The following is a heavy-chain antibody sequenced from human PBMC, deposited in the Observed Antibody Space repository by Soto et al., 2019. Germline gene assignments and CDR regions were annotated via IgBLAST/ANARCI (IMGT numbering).Heavy chain of an antibody. Sequence: QLQLQESGSGLVKPSQTLSLTCAVSGGSISSGGYSWSWIRQPPGKGLEWIGYTYHSWSTYYNPSLKSRVTLSVDRSKNQFSLKLSSVTAADTAVYYCARAHYGDYGYGMDVWGQGTTVTVSS. CDR2: TYHSWST. D-gene: IGHD4-17*01. CDR1: GGSISSGGYS. V-gene: IGHV4-30-2*01. CDR3: ARAHYGDYGYGMDV. J-gene: IGHJ6*02.